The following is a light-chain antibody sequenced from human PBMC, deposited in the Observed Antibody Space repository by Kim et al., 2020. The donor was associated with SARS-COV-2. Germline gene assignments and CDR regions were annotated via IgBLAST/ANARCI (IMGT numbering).Light chain of an antibody. CDR1: QSIGTH. J-gene: IGKJ1*01. V-gene: IGKV1-39*01. Sequence: DIQMTQSPSSLSASLGDRVTITCRASQSIGTHLNWFQQKPGKTPNLQIYTTTNLQSGVPSRFSGSGSGTDFTLTINSLQPEDFATYYCQQSYSVPWTFGQGTKVDIK. CDR2: TTT. CDR3: QQSYSVPWT.